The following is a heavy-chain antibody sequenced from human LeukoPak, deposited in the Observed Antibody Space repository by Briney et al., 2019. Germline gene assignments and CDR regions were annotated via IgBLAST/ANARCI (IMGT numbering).Heavy chain of an antibody. CDR3: AKDESAATFIFDY. J-gene: IGHJ4*02. V-gene: IGHV3-23*01. D-gene: IGHD6-25*01. Sequence: GGSLRLSCAASGFTFRSYAMSWVRQAPGKGLEWVSGISTSGDSSYYADSVQGRFTISRDNSKNTLYLQMNSLRAEDTAIYYCAKDESAATFIFDYWGQGTLVTVSS. CDR2: ISTSGDSS. CDR1: GFTFRSYA.